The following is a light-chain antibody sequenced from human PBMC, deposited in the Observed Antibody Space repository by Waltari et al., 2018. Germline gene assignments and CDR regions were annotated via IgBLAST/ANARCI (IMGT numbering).Light chain of an antibody. CDR1: SSDVVIYNY. J-gene: IGLJ3*02. V-gene: IGLV2-14*01. CDR3: NSYTGSSSWV. CDR2: DVF. Sequence: QSPLTQPAPASGSPGQSITISCTGTSSDVVIYNYASWYQQHPGKAPKLIIYDVFERPSGVSNRFSGSKSGNTASLTISGLLAEDEADYYCNSYTGSSSWVFGGGTKLTVL.